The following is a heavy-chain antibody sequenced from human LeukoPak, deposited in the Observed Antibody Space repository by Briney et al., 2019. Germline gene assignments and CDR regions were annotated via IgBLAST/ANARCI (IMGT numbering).Heavy chain of an antibody. CDR3: ARARGYSYGSPYFDS. CDR1: GFTFSDYY. Sequence: GGSLRLSCAASGFTFSDYYMSWIRQAPGKGLEWVSYISSSGSTIYYADSVKGRFTISRDNSKNTLYLQMNSLRAEDTAVYYCARARGYSYGSPYFDSWGQGTLVTVSS. CDR2: ISSSGSTI. V-gene: IGHV3-11*01. D-gene: IGHD5-18*01. J-gene: IGHJ4*02.